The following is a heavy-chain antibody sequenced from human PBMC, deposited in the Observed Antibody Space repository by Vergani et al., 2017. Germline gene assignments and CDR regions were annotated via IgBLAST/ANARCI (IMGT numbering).Heavy chain of an antibody. Sequence: QVQLVQSGAEVKKPGAPVKVSCKTSGFTFSGYYIHWVRQAPGQGLEWMGWVNPNSGGTNYAQKFQGRVTMTRDPSINTAYMGLNRLKADETAMNYCARNTRGGEWSGGYWGQGSLVTVSS. CDR2: VNPNSGGT. D-gene: IGHD3-3*01. J-gene: IGHJ4*02. CDR3: ARNTRGGEWSGGY. CDR1: GFTFSGYY. V-gene: IGHV1-2*02.